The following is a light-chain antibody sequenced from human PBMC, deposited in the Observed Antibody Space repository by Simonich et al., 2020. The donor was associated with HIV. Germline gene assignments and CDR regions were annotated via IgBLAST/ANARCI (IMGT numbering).Light chain of an antibody. V-gene: IGKV4-1*01. J-gene: IGKJ4*01. Sequence: IVMTQSPDSLAVSPGERATIGCKSSQSVLYSSNNKNYIAWYQKKPGQPPKLLIYWASTRESGVPDRFSGSGSGTDFTLTISSLQAEDVAVYYCQQYYSTPTFGGGTKVEIK. CDR3: QQYYSTPT. CDR1: QSVLYSSNNKNY. CDR2: WAS.